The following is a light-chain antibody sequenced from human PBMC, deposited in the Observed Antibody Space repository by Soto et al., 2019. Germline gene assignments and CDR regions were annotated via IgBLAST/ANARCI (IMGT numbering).Light chain of an antibody. CDR1: QTINTR. Sequence: DIQMTQSPSTLSSSVGDRVTITCRATQTINTRLAWYQQKPGKAPKLLIYDASSLEGGVPSRFSGSGSGTEFTLTISGLQPDDFATYYCQHYDTYRATFGLGTKVDIK. V-gene: IGKV1-5*01. CDR3: QHYDTYRAT. J-gene: IGKJ1*01. CDR2: DAS.